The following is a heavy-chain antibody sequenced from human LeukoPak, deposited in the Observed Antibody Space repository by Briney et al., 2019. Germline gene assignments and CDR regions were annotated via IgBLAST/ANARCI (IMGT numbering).Heavy chain of an antibody. J-gene: IGHJ4*02. V-gene: IGHV3-30*18. CDR1: GFTFSSYG. CDR3: AKGRYYYDSSGYYYVDYFDY. Sequence: GGSLRLSCAASGFTFSSYGMNWVRQAPGKGLEWVAVISYDGSNKYYADSVKGRFTISRDNSKNTLYLQMNSLRAEDTAVYYCAKGRYYYDSSGYYYVDYFDYWGQGTLVTVSS. CDR2: ISYDGSNK. D-gene: IGHD3-22*01.